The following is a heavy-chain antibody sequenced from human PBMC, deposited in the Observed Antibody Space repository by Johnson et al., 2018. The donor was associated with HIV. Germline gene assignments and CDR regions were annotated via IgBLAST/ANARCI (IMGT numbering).Heavy chain of an antibody. V-gene: IGHV3-9*01. J-gene: IGHJ3*02. Sequence: VQVVESGGGLVQPGRSLRLSCAASGFTFDDYAMHWVRQAPGKGLEWVSGISWNSDSIGYADSVKGRFTISRDNAKNSLYLQMNSLRADDTAVYYCARVSTTVTTGGAFDIWGQGKMVTVSS. CDR3: ARVSTTVTTGGAFDI. CDR2: ISWNSDSI. D-gene: IGHD4-17*01. CDR1: GFTFDDYA.